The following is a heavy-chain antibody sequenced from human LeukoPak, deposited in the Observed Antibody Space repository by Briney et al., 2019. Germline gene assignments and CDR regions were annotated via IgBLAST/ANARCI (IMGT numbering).Heavy chain of an antibody. CDR2: IHYSGST. V-gene: IGHV4-39*07. D-gene: IGHD3-3*01. CDR3: AREYGYDFWSGYYSYYYYYMDV. Sequence: SETLSLTCTVSGGSISSSSYYWAWIRQPPGKGLEWIGSIHYSGSTYYNPSLKSRVTISVDTSKNQFSLKLSSVTAADTAVYYCAREYGYDFWSGYYSYYYYYMDVWGKGTTVTVSS. J-gene: IGHJ6*03. CDR1: GGSISSSSYY.